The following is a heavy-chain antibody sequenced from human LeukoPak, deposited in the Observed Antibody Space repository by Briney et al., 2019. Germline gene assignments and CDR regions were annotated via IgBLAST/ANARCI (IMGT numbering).Heavy chain of an antibody. CDR1: GFTFSSYA. Sequence: GGSLRPSCAASGFTFSSYAMSWVRQAPGKGLEWVSAISGSGGSTYYADSVKGRFTISRDNSKNTLYLQMNSLRAEDTAVYYCAKAPVVGATLGYFQHWGQGTLVTVSS. CDR2: ISGSGGST. V-gene: IGHV3-23*01. J-gene: IGHJ1*01. CDR3: AKAPVVGATLGYFQH. D-gene: IGHD1-26*01.